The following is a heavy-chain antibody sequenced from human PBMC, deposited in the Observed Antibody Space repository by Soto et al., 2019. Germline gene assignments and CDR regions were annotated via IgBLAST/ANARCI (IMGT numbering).Heavy chain of an antibody. CDR2: IIPIPGTA. Sequence: QVQLVQSGAEVQKPGSSVKVSCKASGGTFGSYAISWVRQAPGQGLEWMGGIIPIPGTANYAQKFQGRVTIAADESKSTAYMELSSLRSEDTAVYYCARSQGSSTSLEIYYYYYYGMDVWGQGTTVTVSS. D-gene: IGHD2-2*01. V-gene: IGHV1-69*01. CDR3: ARSQGSSTSLEIYYYYYYGMDV. CDR1: GGTFGSYA. J-gene: IGHJ6*02.